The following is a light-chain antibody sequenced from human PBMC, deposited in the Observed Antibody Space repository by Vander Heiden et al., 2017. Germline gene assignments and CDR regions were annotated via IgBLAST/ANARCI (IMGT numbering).Light chain of an antibody. J-gene: IGKJ2*01. Sequence: EIVMTQSPATLSVSPGERATLSCRASQSVSSNLAWYQQKPGQAPRLLIYGASTRATGIPARFSGSGSGTEFTLTISSLQSEDFAVYYCQQYNNWPPAFGQGTKLENK. V-gene: IGKV3-15*01. CDR3: QQYNNWPPA. CDR1: QSVSSN. CDR2: GAS.